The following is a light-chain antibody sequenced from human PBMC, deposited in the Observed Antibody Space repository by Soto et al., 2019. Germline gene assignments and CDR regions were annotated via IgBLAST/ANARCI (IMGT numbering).Light chain of an antibody. CDR3: QQYGTSEII. J-gene: IGKJ5*01. CDR1: QSLTNSF. Sequence: ESVLTQSPGTLSLSPGERATLSCRASQSLTNSFIAWYQQKPGQAPRLLIYDTSSRAAGIPDRFSGSGSGTDFTLTISRLEPEDFAVFYCQQYGTSEIIFGQGTRLESK. CDR2: DTS. V-gene: IGKV3-20*01.